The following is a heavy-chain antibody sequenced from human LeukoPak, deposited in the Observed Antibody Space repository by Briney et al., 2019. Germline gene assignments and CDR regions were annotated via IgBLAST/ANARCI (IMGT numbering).Heavy chain of an antibody. V-gene: IGHV3-48*03. CDR3: AELGITMIGGV. CDR2: ISSSGSTI. D-gene: IGHD3-10*02. Sequence: GGSMRLSCAASGFTFSSYEMNWVRQAPGRGLEWVSYISSSGSTIYYADSVKGRFTISRDNAKNSLYLQVNSLRAEDTAVYYCAELGITMIGGVWGKGTTVTISS. CDR1: GFTFSSYE. J-gene: IGHJ6*04.